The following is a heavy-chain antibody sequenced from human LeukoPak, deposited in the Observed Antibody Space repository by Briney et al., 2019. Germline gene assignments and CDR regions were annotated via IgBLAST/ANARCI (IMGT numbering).Heavy chain of an antibody. CDR2: ISSSSSYI. Sequence: GGSLRLSCAASGFTFSSYSMNWVRQAPGKGLEWVSSISSSSSYIYYADSVKGRFTISRDNAKNSLYLQMNSLRAEDTAVYYCARDISRGIVVPAASDWGQGTLVTVSS. CDR1: GFTFSSYS. D-gene: IGHD2-2*01. J-gene: IGHJ4*02. V-gene: IGHV3-21*01. CDR3: ARDISRGIVVPAASD.